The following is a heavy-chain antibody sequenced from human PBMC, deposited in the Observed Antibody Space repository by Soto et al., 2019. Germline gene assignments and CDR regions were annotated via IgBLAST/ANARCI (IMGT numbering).Heavy chain of an antibody. J-gene: IGHJ6*02. D-gene: IGHD1-26*01. CDR2: ISSSGSTI. V-gene: IGHV3-48*03. CDR3: AREVGAPYNGMDV. CDR1: GGTFSSYE. Sequence: GSLRLSCAASGGTFSSYEMNWVRQAPGKGLEWVSYISSSGSTIYYADSVKGRFTISRDNAKNSLYLQMNSLRAEDTAVYYCAREVGAPYNGMDVWGQGTTVTVSS.